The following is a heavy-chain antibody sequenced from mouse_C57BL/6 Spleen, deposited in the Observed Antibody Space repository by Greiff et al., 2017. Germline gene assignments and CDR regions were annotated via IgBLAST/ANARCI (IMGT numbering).Heavy chain of an antibody. CDR2: IDPSDSYT. V-gene: IGHV1-50*01. J-gene: IGHJ2*01. D-gene: IGHD1-1*01. CDR1: GYTFTSYW. Sequence: QVHVKQPGAELVKPGASVKLSCKASGYTFTSYWMQWVKQRPGQGLEWIGEIDPSDSYTNYNQKFKGKATLTVDTSSSTAYMQLSSLTSEDSAVYYCAIYYSGYWGQGTTLTVSS. CDR3: AIYYSGY.